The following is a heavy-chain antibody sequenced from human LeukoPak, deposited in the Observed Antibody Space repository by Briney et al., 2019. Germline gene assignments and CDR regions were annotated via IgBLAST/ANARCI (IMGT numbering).Heavy chain of an antibody. CDR2: INHSGST. D-gene: IGHD5-12*01. CDR3: ARRHPPTSTLAATIGVRSGYNWFDP. Sequence: SETLSLTCAVYGGSFSGYYWSWIRQPPGKGLEWIGEINHSGSTNYNPSLKSRVTISVDTSKNQFSLKLSSVTAADTAVYYCARRHPPTSTLAATIGVRSGYNWFDPWGQGTLVTVYS. V-gene: IGHV4-34*01. CDR1: GGSFSGYY. J-gene: IGHJ5*02.